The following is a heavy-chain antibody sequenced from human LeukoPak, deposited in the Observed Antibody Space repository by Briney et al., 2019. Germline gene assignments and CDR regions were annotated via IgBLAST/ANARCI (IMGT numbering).Heavy chain of an antibody. CDR3: ARNPGWNYPARGDV. Sequence: GASAKVSCKASGYTFTSYGISWVRQAPGQGLEWMGWISAYNGNTNYAQKLQGRVTMTTDTSTSTAYMEPRSLRSDDTAVYYCARNPGWNYPARGDVWGQGTTVTVSS. V-gene: IGHV1-18*01. CDR2: ISAYNGNT. D-gene: IGHD1-7*01. CDR1: GYTFTSYG. J-gene: IGHJ6*02.